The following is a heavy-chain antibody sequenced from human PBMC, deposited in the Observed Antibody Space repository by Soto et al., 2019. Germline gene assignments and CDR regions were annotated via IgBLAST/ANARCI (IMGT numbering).Heavy chain of an antibody. CDR3: AKSAGYSSGWYGTPRSYSYYFDY. Sequence: EVQLLESGGGLVQPGGSLRLSCAASGFTFSSYAMSWVRQAPGKGLEWVSAISGSGGSTYYADSVKGRFTISRDNSKNTLYLQMNSLKAEDTAVYYCAKSAGYSSGWYGTPRSYSYYFDYWGQGTLVTVSS. V-gene: IGHV3-23*01. J-gene: IGHJ4*02. CDR2: ISGSGGST. D-gene: IGHD6-19*01. CDR1: GFTFSSYA.